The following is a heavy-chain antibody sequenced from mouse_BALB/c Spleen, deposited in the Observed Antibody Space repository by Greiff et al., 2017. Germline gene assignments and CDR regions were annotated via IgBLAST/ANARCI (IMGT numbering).Heavy chain of an antibody. J-gene: IGHJ2*01. D-gene: IGHD1-1*01. V-gene: IGHV1-4*02. CDR3: ARSIGSSPFDY. CDR2: INPSSGYT. Sequence: VQLQQSAAELARPGASVKMSCKASGYTFTSYTMHWVKQRPGQGLEWIGYINPSSGYTEYNQKFKDKTTLTADKSSSTAYMQLSSLTSEDSAVYYCARSIGSSPFDYWGQGTTLTVSS. CDR1: GYTFTSYT.